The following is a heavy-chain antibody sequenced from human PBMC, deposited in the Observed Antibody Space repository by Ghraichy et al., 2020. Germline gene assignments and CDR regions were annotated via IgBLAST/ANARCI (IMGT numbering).Heavy chain of an antibody. CDR1: GFTVSSNY. Sequence: LSLTCAASGFTVSSNYMSWVRQAPGKGLEWVSVIYSGGNTYYADSVKGRFTISRDNSKNTLYLQMNSLRAEDTAVYYCAGLGDSSGYGAFDCWGQGTRVPVSS. V-gene: IGHV3-53*01. D-gene: IGHD3-22*01. J-gene: IGHJ4*02. CDR3: AGLGDSSGYGAFDC. CDR2: IYSGGNT.